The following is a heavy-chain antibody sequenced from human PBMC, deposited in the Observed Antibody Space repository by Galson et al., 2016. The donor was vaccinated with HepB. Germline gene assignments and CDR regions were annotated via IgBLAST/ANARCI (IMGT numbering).Heavy chain of an antibody. V-gene: IGHV3-23*01. CDR2: LSAGGGSP. Sequence: SLRLSCAASGFAFNTYAMTWVCQAPGRGLEWVSGLSAGGGSPYYADSVEGRFTISRDNSKNTLSLQMNSLAAEDTAIYYCAKVGPSISTSIRWYFDSWGQGTLVTVSS. CDR1: GFAFNTYA. J-gene: IGHJ4*02. D-gene: IGHD3-3*01. CDR3: AKVGPSISTSIRWYFDS.